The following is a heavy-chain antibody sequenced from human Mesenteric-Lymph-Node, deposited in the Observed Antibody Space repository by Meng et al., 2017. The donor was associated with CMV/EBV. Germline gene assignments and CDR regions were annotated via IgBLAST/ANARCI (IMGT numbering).Heavy chain of an antibody. CDR3: VRGGGALDY. CDR2: IKQDGSDK. D-gene: IGHD3-16*01. CDR1: GFTFSCCW. V-gene: IGHV3-7*01. J-gene: IGHJ4*02. Sequence: GGSLRLSCAASGFTFSCCWMSWARQAPGKGLEWLANIKQDGSDKYYVDSVKGRFTISRDNAKNSLYLQMNSLRAEDTAVYYCVRGGGALDYWGQGTLVTVSS.